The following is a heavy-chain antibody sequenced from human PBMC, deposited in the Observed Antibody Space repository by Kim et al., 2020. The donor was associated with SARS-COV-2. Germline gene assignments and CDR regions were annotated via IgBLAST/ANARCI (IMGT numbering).Heavy chain of an antibody. Sequence: GGSLRLSCAASGFVFSAYSMHWVRQAPGKGLEWVAVVSTGGNIKVYGDSVKGRFTISRDNSKTTVYLEMNNLRGEDTAVYYCAKEYDSHDWKFDYWGQGTLVTVSS. D-gene: IGHD1-1*01. V-gene: IGHV3-30*18. CDR2: VSTGGNIK. CDR1: GFVFSAYS. CDR3: AKEYDSHDWKFDY. J-gene: IGHJ4*02.